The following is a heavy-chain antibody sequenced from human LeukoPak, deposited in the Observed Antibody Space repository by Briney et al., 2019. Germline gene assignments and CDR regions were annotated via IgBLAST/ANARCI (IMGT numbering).Heavy chain of an antibody. J-gene: IGHJ4*02. CDR1: GGSLSSSSYY. Sequence: PSETLSLTCTVSGGSLSSSSYYWGWIRQPPGKGLEWIGSIYYSGSTYYNPSLKSRVTISVDTSKNQFSLKLSSVTAADTAVYYCARAHPDASYCSGGSCYFWAKTVYFDYWGQGTLVTVSS. V-gene: IGHV4-39*07. CDR3: ARAHPDASYCSGGSCYFWAKTVYFDY. D-gene: IGHD2-15*01. CDR2: IYYSGST.